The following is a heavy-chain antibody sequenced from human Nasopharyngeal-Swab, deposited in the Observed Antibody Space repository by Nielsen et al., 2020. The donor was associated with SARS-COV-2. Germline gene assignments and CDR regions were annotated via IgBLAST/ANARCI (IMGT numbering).Heavy chain of an antibody. Sequence: GESLKISCTASGFTFGDYAMGWVRQAPGKGLEWVGFIRSKAYGGTTEYAASVKGRFTISRDDSKSIAYLQMNSLKTEDTAVYYCTRADFWSGYCDYWGQGALVTVSS. CDR2: IRSKAYGGTT. D-gene: IGHD3-3*01. J-gene: IGHJ4*02. CDR1: GFTFGDYA. CDR3: TRADFWSGYCDY. V-gene: IGHV3-49*04.